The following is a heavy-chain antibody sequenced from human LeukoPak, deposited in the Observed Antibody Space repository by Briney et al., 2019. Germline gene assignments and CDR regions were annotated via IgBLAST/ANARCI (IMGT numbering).Heavy chain of an antibody. CDR1: GGSISSSSYY. CDR3: ARSSGSYCSGGSCYKIGYMDV. D-gene: IGHD2-15*01. J-gene: IGHJ6*03. CDR2: IYYSGSA. Sequence: SSETLSLTCTVSGGSISSSSYYWGWIRQPPGKGLEWIGSIYYSGSAYYNPSLKSRVTISVDTSKNQFSLKLSSVTAADTAVYYCARSSGSYCSGGSCYKIGYMDVWGEGTTVTISS. V-gene: IGHV4-39*07.